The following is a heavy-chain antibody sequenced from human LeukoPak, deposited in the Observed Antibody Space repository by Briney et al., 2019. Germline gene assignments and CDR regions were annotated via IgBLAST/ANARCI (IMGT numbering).Heavy chain of an antibody. J-gene: IGHJ4*02. Sequence: GGSLRLSCAASGFTFSNYAMNWVRQAPGKGLEWVSTVSGSGGFTYYADSVKGRLTISRDNSKNTLYLQMSSLRAEDTAVYYCAKAPAFCSSTNCPRLYYFDYWGQGTLVTVSS. V-gene: IGHV3-23*01. CDR1: GFTFSNYA. CDR3: AKAPAFCSSTNCPRLYYFDY. D-gene: IGHD2-2*01. CDR2: VSGSGGFT.